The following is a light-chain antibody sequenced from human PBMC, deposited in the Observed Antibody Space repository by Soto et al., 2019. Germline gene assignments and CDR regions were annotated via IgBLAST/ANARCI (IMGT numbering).Light chain of an antibody. V-gene: IGKV3-15*01. CDR2: DAS. J-gene: IGKJ2*02. CDR1: QSVSIH. CDR3: QQYNYWPRT. Sequence: EIVMTQSPATLSVSPGERVTLSCRASQSVSIHLAWYQQKPGQAPRLLISDASTRATGIPARFSGSGSGTEFSLTISSLQSEDFAVYYCQQYNYWPRTFGQGTMLEIK.